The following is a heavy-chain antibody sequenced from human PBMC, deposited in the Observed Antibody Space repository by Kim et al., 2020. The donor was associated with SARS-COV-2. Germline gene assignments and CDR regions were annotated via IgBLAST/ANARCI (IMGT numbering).Heavy chain of an antibody. CDR1: GGSISSYY. CDR3: ARRMATMGYYGMDV. Sequence: SETLSLTCTVSGGSISSYYWSWIRQPPGKGLEWIGYIYYSGSTNYNPSLKSRVTISVDTSKNQFSLKLSSVTAADTAVYYCARRMATMGYYGMDVWGQGTTVTVSS. D-gene: IGHD5-12*01. J-gene: IGHJ6*02. V-gene: IGHV4-59*01. CDR2: IYYSGST.